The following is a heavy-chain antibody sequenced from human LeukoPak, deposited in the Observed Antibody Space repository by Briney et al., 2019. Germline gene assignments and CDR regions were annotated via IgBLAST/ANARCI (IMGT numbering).Heavy chain of an antibody. Sequence: GASVNVSCTASGYTFTGYYMHWVRQAPGQGLEWMGWIHPNSGGTNYAHKFQGRGTMTRDTSISTAYMELSRMRSDDTAVYYCARDAPVVVPYYYGMDVWGQGTTVTVSS. CDR2: IHPNSGGT. D-gene: IGHD4-23*01. CDR1: GYTFTGYY. CDR3: ARDAPVVVPYYYGMDV. V-gene: IGHV1-2*07. J-gene: IGHJ6*02.